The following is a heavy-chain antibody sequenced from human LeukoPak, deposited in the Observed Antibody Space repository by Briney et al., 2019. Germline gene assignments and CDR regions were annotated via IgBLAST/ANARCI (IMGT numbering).Heavy chain of an antibody. J-gene: IGHJ4*02. CDR1: GFTFSSYG. CDR2: ISYDGSNK. CDR3: AKDQYCYDSSGYFGVDY. D-gene: IGHD3-22*01. V-gene: IGHV3-30*18. Sequence: GGSLRLSCAASGFTFSSYGMHWVRQAPGKGLEWVAVISYDGSNKYYADSVKGRLTISGDNSKNTLYLQMNSLRAEDTAVYYCAKDQYCYDSSGYFGVDYWGQGTLVTVSS.